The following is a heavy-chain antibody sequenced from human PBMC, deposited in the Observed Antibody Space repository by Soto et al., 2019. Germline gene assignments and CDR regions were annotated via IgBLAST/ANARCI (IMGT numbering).Heavy chain of an antibody. V-gene: IGHV4-31*03. CDR1: GSAISSGGYH. CDR3: ARGGVVTRKFDP. Sequence: SAALSLTCNFSGSAISSGGYHWSWIRQYPGKGLEWIGHTFHSGSTNYNPSLQSRLTISVDTSKNQFSLHLLSVTAADTAVYCCARGGVVTRKFDPWGEGFLVPV. CDR2: TFHSGST. J-gene: IGHJ5*02. D-gene: IGHD3-3*01.